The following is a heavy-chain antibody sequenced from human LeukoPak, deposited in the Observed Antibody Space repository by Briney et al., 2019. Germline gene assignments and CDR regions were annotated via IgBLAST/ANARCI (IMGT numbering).Heavy chain of an antibody. CDR3: ARDDNPSMVVTAVDY. V-gene: IGHV1-69*05. D-gene: IGHD4-23*01. J-gene: IGHJ4*02. CDR2: IIPIFGTA. CDR1: GGTFSSYA. Sequence: SVKVSCKASGGTFSSYAISWVRQAPGQGLEWMGRIIPIFGTANYAQKFQGRATITTDESTSTAYMELSSLRSEDTAVYYCARDDNPSMVVTAVDYWGQGTLVTVSS.